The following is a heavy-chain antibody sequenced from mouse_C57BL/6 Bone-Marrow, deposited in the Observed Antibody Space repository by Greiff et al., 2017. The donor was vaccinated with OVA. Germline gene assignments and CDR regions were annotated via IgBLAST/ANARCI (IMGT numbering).Heavy chain of an antibody. D-gene: IGHD1-1*01. J-gene: IGHJ4*01. V-gene: IGHV1-72*01. CDR3: ARPTTVVAHYYAMDD. Sequence: QVQLQQPGAELVKPGASVKLSCKASGYTFTSYWLHWVQQRPGRGLEWIGRIDPNRGGTKYNEKFKSTATLTVDKPSSTAYMQLSSLTSEDSAVYYCARPTTVVAHYYAMDDWGQGTSVTVSS. CDR2: IDPNRGGT. CDR1: GYTFTSYW.